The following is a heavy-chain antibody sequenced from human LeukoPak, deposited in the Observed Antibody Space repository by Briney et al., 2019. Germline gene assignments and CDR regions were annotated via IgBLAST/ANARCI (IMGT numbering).Heavy chain of an antibody. D-gene: IGHD6-19*01. Sequence: ASVKVSCKASGYTFTSYYMHWVRQAPAQGLEWMGIINPSGGSTSYAQKFQGRVTITRDTSTSTVYMELSSLRSEDTAVYSGGRGGPYSSGWSRGDYWGQGTLVTVSS. J-gene: IGHJ4*02. CDR2: INPSGGST. V-gene: IGHV1-46*01. CDR1: GYTFTSYY. CDR3: GRGGPYSSGWSRGDY.